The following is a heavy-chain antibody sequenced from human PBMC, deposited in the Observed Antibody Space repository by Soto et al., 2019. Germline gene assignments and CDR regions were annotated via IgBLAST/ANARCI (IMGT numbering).Heavy chain of an antibody. CDR2: IYWNDGK. V-gene: IGHV2-5*01. CDR1: GFSLSTSGVG. J-gene: IGHJ4*02. CDR3: SHRLANVVAMEYSFDY. D-gene: IGHD2-15*01. Sequence: QITLKESCPTLVYPTQTLTLTFTFSGFSLSTSGVGGGRIRQPPGKALEWLALIYWNDGKRYSPSLKSRLTITKDTSKNQVVLRMTNMDPVDTAKYYCSHRLANVVAMEYSFDYWGQGTLVTVS.